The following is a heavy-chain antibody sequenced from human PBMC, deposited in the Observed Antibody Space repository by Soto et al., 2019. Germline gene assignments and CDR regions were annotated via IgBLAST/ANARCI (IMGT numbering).Heavy chain of an antibody. CDR2: INHSGST. CDR3: ARDLLITTGTPIFPYGMDA. V-gene: IGHV4-34*01. D-gene: IGHD1-1*01. J-gene: IGHJ6*02. CDR1: GGSFSGYY. Sequence: SETLSLTCAVYGGSFSGYYWSWIRQPPGKGLEWIGEINHSGSTNYNPSLKSRVTISVDTSKNQFSLKLSSVTAADTAVYYCARDLLITTGTPIFPYGMDAWGQGTTVTVSS.